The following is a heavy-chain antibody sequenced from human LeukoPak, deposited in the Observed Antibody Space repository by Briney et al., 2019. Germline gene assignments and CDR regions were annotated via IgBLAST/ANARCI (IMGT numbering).Heavy chain of an antibody. Sequence: GGSLRLSCAASGFTFSNYLMHWVRQTPGKGLVWISRISTDGSFTNYADSVKGRFSISRDNAKNTLYLQMNSLRAEDTAVYYCAKSYNGYESKPDYWGQGTLVTVSS. D-gene: IGHD5-12*01. CDR3: AKSYNGYESKPDY. CDR1: GFTFSNYL. J-gene: IGHJ4*02. V-gene: IGHV3-74*01. CDR2: ISTDGSFT.